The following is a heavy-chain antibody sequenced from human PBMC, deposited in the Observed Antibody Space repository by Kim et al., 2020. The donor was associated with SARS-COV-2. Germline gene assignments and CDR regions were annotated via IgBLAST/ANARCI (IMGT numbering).Heavy chain of an antibody. CDR2: ISYDGSNK. V-gene: IGHV3-30*18. J-gene: IGHJ4*02. Sequence: GGSLRLSCAASGFTFSSYGMHWVRQAPGKGLEWVAVISYDGSNKYYADSVKGRFTISRDNSKNTLYLQMNSLRAEDTAVYYCAKVADILTGSGPDYWGQGTLVTVSS. D-gene: IGHD3-9*01. CDR1: GFTFSSYG. CDR3: AKVADILTGSGPDY.